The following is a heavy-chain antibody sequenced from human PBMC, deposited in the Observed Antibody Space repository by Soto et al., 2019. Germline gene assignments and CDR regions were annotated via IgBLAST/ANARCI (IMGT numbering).Heavy chain of an antibody. J-gene: IGHJ6*02. CDR2: ISYDGSNE. CDR3: ARDNYGMDV. Sequence: QGQVRESGGGVVQPGRSLRLSCAASGFTFSAYAMHWVRQAPGKGLEWVASISYDGSNEYYADYVKGRFTLSRDNSKNTLYLQMDSLRDEDTAVYYCARDNYGMDVWGQGTTVTVSS. CDR1: GFTFSAYA. V-gene: IGHV3-30-3*01.